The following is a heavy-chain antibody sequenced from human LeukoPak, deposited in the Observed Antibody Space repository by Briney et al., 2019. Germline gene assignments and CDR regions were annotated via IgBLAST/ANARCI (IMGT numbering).Heavy chain of an antibody. CDR3: AKDRSNYYDSSGPFDY. CDR2: LYSGGNT. CDR1: GFSVSSNY. J-gene: IGHJ4*02. Sequence: GGSLRLSCAASGFSVSSNYMSWVRQAPGKGLEWVSILYSGGNTYYADSVKGRFTISRDSSKNTLYLQMNSLRAEDTAVYYCAKDRSNYYDSSGPFDYWGQGTLVTVSS. D-gene: IGHD3-22*01. V-gene: IGHV3-53*05.